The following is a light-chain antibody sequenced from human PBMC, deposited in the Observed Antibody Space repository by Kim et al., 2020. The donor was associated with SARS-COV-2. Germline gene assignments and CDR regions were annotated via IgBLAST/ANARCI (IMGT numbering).Light chain of an antibody. CDR3: QQYGSSP. J-gene: IGKJ2*01. Sequence: EIVLTQSPGTLSLSPGERATLSCRASQSVSSSYLAWYQQKPGQAPRLLIYGASSRATGIPDRFSGSGSGTDFTLTTSRLEPEDFAVYYCQQYGSSPFGQGTKLEI. V-gene: IGKV3-20*01. CDR2: GAS. CDR1: QSVSSSY.